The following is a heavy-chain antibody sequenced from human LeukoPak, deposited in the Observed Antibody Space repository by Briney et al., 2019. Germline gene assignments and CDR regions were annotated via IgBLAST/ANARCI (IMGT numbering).Heavy chain of an antibody. CDR3: ARHRYRLDY. V-gene: IGHV1-69*13. CDR2: IITIFATS. CDR1: GGTFSSYG. D-gene: IGHD1-1*01. J-gene: IGHJ4*02. Sequence: GASVKVSCKASGGTFSSYGINWVRQAPGQGLEWMGGIITIFATSNYAQKFQGRVTITADESTTTAYMELSSLRSEDTAMYYCARHRYRLDYWGQGTLVTVSS.